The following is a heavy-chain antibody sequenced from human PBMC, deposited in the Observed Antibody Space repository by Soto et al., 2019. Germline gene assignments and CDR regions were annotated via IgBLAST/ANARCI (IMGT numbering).Heavy chain of an antibody. CDR1: GFTFSSYS. CDR2: ISSSSSPI. Sequence: EVQLVQSGGGLVQPGGSLRLSCAASGFTFSSYSMNWVRQAPGKGLEWVSYISSSSSPIYYADSVKGRFTISRDNAKNSLYLQMNSLRAEDTAVYYCVRDSGDFDYWGQGTLVAVSS. CDR3: VRDSGDFDY. J-gene: IGHJ4*02. D-gene: IGHD3-10*01. V-gene: IGHV3-48*01.